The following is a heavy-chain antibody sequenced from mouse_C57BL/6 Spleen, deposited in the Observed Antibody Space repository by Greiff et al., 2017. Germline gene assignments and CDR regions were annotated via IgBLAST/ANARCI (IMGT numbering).Heavy chain of an antibody. CDR1: GYTFTSYW. CDR2: IYPSDSET. D-gene: IGHD1-1*01. Sequence: QVQLQQPGAELVRPGSSVKLSCKASGYTFTSYWMDWVKQRPGQGLEWIGNIYPSDSETHYNQKFKDKATLTVDKSSSTAYMQLSSLTSEDSAVYYGAGGYYYGSRFAYGGQGTRVTVAA. J-gene: IGHJ3*01. V-gene: IGHV1-61*01. CDR3: AGGYYYGSRFAY.